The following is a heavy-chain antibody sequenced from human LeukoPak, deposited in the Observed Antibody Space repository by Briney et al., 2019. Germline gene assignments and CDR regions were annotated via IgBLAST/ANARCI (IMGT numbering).Heavy chain of an antibody. CDR3: AADSPTLAGAPGV. J-gene: IGHJ4*02. D-gene: IGHD1-26*01. Sequence: ASVKVSCKASGYIFTSYGISWVRQAPGQRLEWIGWIVVGSGNTNYAQKFQGRVTITRDMSTSTAYMELSSLRSEDTAVYYCAADSPTLAGAPGVWGQGTLVTVSS. CDR2: IVVGSGNT. V-gene: IGHV1-58*02. CDR1: GYIFTSYG.